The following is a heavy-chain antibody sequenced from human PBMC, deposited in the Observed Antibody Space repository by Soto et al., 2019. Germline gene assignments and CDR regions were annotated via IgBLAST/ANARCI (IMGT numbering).Heavy chain of an antibody. Sequence: GASVKVSCKASGYTFTSYGISWVRQAPGQGLEGMGWISAYNGNTNYAQKLQGRVTMTTDTSTSTAYMELRSLRSDDTAVYYCAREPENRYSSSWTKPPNAFDIWDQGTMVTVSS. D-gene: IGHD6-13*01. CDR1: GYTFTSYG. J-gene: IGHJ3*02. CDR3: AREPENRYSSSWTKPPNAFDI. V-gene: IGHV1-18*01. CDR2: ISAYNGNT.